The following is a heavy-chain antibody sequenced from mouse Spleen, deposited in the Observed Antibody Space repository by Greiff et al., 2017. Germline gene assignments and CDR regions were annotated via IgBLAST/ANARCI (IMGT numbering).Heavy chain of an antibody. D-gene: IGHD2-3*01. CDR3: ARCDGYYVSFYAMDY. Sequence: QVQLQQSGPGLVPPSQSLSITCTVSGFSLTSYGVHWVRQSPGKGLEWLGVIWSGGSTDYNAAFISRLSISKDNSKSQVFFKMNSLQADDTAIYYCARCDGYYVSFYAMDYWGQGTSVTVSS. V-gene: IGHV2-4-1*01. CDR1: GFSLTSYG. CDR2: IWSGGST. J-gene: IGHJ4*01.